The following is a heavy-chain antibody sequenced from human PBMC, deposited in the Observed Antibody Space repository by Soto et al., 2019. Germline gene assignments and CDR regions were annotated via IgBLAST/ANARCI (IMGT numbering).Heavy chain of an antibody. CDR3: VRDSQLLWFGELPAGMDV. Sequence: QVQLQESGPGLVKPSQTLSLTCTVSGGSINSGDFYWSWIRQPPGKGLEWIGYIYYSGSAYYNPSLKSRTTTSVDTSKNQVSLNLSSVTAADTAVYYCVRDSQLLWFGELPAGMDVWGQGTTVTVSS. CDR1: GGSINSGDFY. D-gene: IGHD3-10*01. CDR2: IYYSGSA. J-gene: IGHJ6*02. V-gene: IGHV4-30-4*01.